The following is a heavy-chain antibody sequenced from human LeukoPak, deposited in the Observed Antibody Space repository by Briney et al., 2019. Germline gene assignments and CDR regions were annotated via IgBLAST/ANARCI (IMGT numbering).Heavy chain of an antibody. D-gene: IGHD5-12*01. Sequence: SETLSLTCAVYGGSFSGYYWNWIRQPPGKGLEWIGEINHSGSTNYSPSLKSRVTISVDTSKNQFSLKLSSVTAADTAVYYCARGARWLRVYGMDVWGQGTTVTVSS. V-gene: IGHV4-34*01. CDR1: GGSFSGYY. CDR3: ARGARWLRVYGMDV. CDR2: INHSGST. J-gene: IGHJ6*02.